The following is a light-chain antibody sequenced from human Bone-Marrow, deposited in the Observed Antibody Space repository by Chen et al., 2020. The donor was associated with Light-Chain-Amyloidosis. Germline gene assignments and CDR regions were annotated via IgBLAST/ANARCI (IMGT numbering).Light chain of an antibody. J-gene: IGLJ2*01. CDR2: RDT. Sequence: SSELTQPPSVSVSPGQTARNPSSGDALPTKYAYWYQQKPGQAPVLVIHRDTERPSGISERFSGSSSGTTATLTISGVQAEDEADYHCQSADSSGTYEVIFGGGTKLTVL. CDR3: QSADSSGTYEVI. CDR1: ALPTKY. V-gene: IGLV3-25*03.